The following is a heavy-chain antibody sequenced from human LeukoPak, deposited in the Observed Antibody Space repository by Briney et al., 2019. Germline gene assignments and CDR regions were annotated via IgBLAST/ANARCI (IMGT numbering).Heavy chain of an antibody. V-gene: IGHV3-33*08. J-gene: IGHJ4*02. Sequence: GGSLRLSCAASGFTFSSYGMHWVRQAQGKGLGWGAVIWYGGSNKYYADSVKGRFTISRDNSKNTLYLQMNSLRAEDTAVYYCARGEGKWELPLDYWGQGTLVTVSS. D-gene: IGHD1-26*01. CDR3: ARGEGKWELPLDY. CDR1: GFTFSSYG. CDR2: IWYGGSNK.